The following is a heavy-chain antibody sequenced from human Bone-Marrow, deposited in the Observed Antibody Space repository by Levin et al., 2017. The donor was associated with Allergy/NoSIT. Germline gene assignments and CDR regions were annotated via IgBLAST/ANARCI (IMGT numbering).Heavy chain of an antibody. CDR1: GFTFSSYS. V-gene: IGHV3-21*01. J-gene: IGHJ4*02. Sequence: PGGSLRLSCAASGFTFSSYSMNWVRQAPGKGLEWVSSISSSSSYIYYADSVKGRFTISRDNAKNSLYLQMNSLRAEDTAVYYCARDPDDYGDYGLDYWGQGTLVTVSS. CDR2: ISSSSSYI. D-gene: IGHD4-17*01. CDR3: ARDPDDYGDYGLDY.